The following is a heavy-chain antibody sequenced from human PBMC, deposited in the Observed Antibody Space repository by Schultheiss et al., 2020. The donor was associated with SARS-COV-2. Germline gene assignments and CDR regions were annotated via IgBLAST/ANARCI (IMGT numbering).Heavy chain of an antibody. CDR2: IIPIFGTA. Sequence: SVKVSCKASGGTFSSYAISWVRQAPGQGLEWMGGIIPIFGTANYAQKFQGRVTITADKSTSTAYMELSSLRSEDTAVYYCARDFNYAGDPAYNWFDPWGQGTLVTVSS. CDR1: GGTFSSYA. V-gene: IGHV1-69*06. D-gene: IGHD2-2*01. CDR3: ARDFNYAGDPAYNWFDP. J-gene: IGHJ5*02.